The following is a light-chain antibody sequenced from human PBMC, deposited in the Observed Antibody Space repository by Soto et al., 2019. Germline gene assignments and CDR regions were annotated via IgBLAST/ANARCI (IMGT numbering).Light chain of an antibody. CDR3: LQRSDWPIT. Sequence: EIVMTQSPATLSVSPGERATLSCRASQSVSSNLAWYQQKPGQAPRLLIYGASTRATGIPARFSGSGSGTEFTLTISYLEPEDFAVYYCLQRSDWPITFGQGTRLEIK. CDR2: GAS. J-gene: IGKJ5*01. V-gene: IGKV3-15*01. CDR1: QSVSSN.